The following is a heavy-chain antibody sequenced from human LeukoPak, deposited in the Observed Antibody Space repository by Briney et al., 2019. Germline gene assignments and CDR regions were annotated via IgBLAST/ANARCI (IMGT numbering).Heavy chain of an antibody. V-gene: IGHV4-61*10. Sequence: SETLSLTCTVSGGSISSGSYYWSWIRQPAGKGLEWIGYIHYSATPNSNPSLKSRVTISVDTSKNQFSLKLSSVTAADTAVYYCARELSVHDAFDIWGHGTMVTVSS. J-gene: IGHJ3*02. CDR1: GGSISSGSYY. CDR2: IHYSATP. CDR3: ARELSVHDAFDI. D-gene: IGHD2/OR15-2a*01.